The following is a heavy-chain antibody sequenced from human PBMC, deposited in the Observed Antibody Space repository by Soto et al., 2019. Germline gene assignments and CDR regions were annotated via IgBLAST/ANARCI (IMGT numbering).Heavy chain of an antibody. D-gene: IGHD3-22*01. CDR1: GGSFSGYY. CDR2: INHSGST. CDR3: ASFDSRYYFDY. V-gene: IGHV4-34*01. J-gene: IGHJ4*02. Sequence: PSATLSLTCAVYGGSFSGYYWTWIRQPPGTGLEWIGEINHSGSTNYNPSLKSRVTISVDTSKNQFSLKLSSVTAADTAVYYCASFDSRYYFDYWGQGTLVTVSS.